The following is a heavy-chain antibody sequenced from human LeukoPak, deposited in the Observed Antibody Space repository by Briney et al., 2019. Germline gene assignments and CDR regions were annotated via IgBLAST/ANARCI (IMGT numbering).Heavy chain of an antibody. V-gene: IGHV4-34*01. CDR1: GGSFSGYY. CDR3: ARGPAKDRRWEY. J-gene: IGHJ4*02. CDR2: INHSGSA. Sequence: SETLSLTCAVYGGSFSGYYWSWIRQLPGKGLEWIGEINHSGSANYNPSLKSRVTISVDRSKNQFSLKLSSVTAADTAVYYCARGPAKDRRWEYWGQGTLVTVSS. D-gene: IGHD1-26*01.